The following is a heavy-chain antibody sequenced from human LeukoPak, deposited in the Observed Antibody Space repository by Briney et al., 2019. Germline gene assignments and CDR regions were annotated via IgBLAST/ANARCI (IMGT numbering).Heavy chain of an antibody. CDR1: GYTFTSYG. CDR3: ARDQYDFVWGSYRPYFDY. Sequence: ASVNVSCKPSGYTFTSYGISWVRQAPGQGLEWMGSISPYTGNTKYAERFQDRVIMTTDTSTRTAYIELRSLRSDDTAVVYCARDQYDFVWGSYRPYFDYWGQGALVTVSS. D-gene: IGHD3-16*02. V-gene: IGHV1-18*04. J-gene: IGHJ4*02. CDR2: ISPYTGNT.